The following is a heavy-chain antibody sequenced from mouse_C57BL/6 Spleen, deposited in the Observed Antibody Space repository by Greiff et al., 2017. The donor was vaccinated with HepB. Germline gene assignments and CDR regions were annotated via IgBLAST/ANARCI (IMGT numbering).Heavy chain of an antibody. CDR2: ISSGSSTI. D-gene: IGHD2-3*01. Sequence: EVMLVESGGGLVKPGGSLKLSCAASGFTFSDYGMHWVCQAPESGLEWVAYISSGSSTIYYADPVTGRFTISRDNAKNTLFLQMTSLRSEDTAMYYCARDDGYSYAIDYWGQGTSVTVAS. V-gene: IGHV5-17*01. J-gene: IGHJ4*01. CDR3: ARDDGYSYAIDY. CDR1: GFTFSDYG.